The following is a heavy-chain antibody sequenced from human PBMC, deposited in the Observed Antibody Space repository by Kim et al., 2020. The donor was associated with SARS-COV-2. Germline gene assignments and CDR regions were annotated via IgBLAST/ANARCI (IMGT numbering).Heavy chain of an antibody. J-gene: IGHJ4*02. D-gene: IGHD6-13*01. CDR3: GKFYPRIAAAGPLDY. Sequence: SLEGQFTISEDTSKNTLYLQMNSLSAKDTAVYYCGKFYPRIAAAGPLDYWGQGTLVTVSS. V-gene: IGHV3-23*02.